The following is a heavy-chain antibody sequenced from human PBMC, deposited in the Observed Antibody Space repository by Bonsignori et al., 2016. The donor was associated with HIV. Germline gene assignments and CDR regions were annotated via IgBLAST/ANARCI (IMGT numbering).Heavy chain of an antibody. J-gene: IGHJ6*03. Sequence: GGSLRLSCAASGFTFDDYAMHWVRQAPGKGLEWVSGISWNSGSIGYADSVKGRFTISRDNAKNSLYLQMNSLRAEDTALYYCAKDMPHYYDSSGYGYYYYYMDVWGKGTTVTVSS. CDR3: AKDMPHYYDSSGYGYYYYYMDV. CDR2: ISWNSGSI. CDR1: GFTFDDYA. V-gene: IGHV3-9*01. D-gene: IGHD3-22*01.